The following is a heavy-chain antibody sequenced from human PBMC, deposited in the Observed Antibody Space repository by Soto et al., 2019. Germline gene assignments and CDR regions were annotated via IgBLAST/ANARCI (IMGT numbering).Heavy chain of an antibody. V-gene: IGHV4-59*07. CDR3: ARSQSGYSSSRTLFDP. CDR2: IYYSGST. Sequence: SDALSRTCTVSGGCISSYYWSWIRQPPGKGLEWIGYIYYSGSTNYDPSLKSRVTISVDTSKNQFSLKLSSVTAADTAVYYCARSQSGYSSSRTLFDPWGQGTLVTVSS. J-gene: IGHJ5*02. CDR1: GGCISSYY. D-gene: IGHD6-13*01.